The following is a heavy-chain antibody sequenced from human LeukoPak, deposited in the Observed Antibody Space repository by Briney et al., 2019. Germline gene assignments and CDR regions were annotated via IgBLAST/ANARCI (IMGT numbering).Heavy chain of an antibody. J-gene: IGHJ4*02. CDR3: ASEFIVGATFDY. D-gene: IGHD1-26*01. V-gene: IGHV3-48*03. CDR2: ITSSGSTI. CDR1: GFTFRSYG. Sequence: PGGSLRPSCAASGFTFRSYGMNWVRQAPGKGLEWVSYITSSGSTIYYADSVKGRFTISRDNAKTSLYLQMNSLRAEDTAVYYCASEFIVGATFDYWGQGTLVTVSS.